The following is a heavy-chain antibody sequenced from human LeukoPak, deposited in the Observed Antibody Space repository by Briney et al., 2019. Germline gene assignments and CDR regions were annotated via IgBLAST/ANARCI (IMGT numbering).Heavy chain of an antibody. CDR1: GFSLRSHG. V-gene: IGHV3-48*01. J-gene: IGHJ4*02. Sequence: GGSLRLSCAASGFSLRSHGMNWVRQAPGKGLEWVSYITSSGSSIYYADSVKGRFTISRDNAKNSPYLQMNSLRAEDTAVYYCARDVATSGWATFYWGPGTLVTVSS. D-gene: IGHD6-19*01. CDR3: ARDVATSGWATFY. CDR2: ITSSGSSI.